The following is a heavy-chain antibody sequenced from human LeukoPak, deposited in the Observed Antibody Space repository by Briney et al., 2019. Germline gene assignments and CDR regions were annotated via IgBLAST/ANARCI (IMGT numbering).Heavy chain of an antibody. CDR3: ARAVWFGELFGWFDP. CDR1: GFTFSSYW. J-gene: IGHJ5*02. CDR2: IKQDGSEK. V-gene: IGHV3-7*01. D-gene: IGHD3-10*01. Sequence: GGSLRLSCAASGFTFSSYWMSWVRQAPGKGLEWVANIKQDGSEKYYVDSVKGRFTISRDNAKNSLYLQMNSLRAEDTAVYYCARAVWFGELFGWFDPWGQGTLVTVSS.